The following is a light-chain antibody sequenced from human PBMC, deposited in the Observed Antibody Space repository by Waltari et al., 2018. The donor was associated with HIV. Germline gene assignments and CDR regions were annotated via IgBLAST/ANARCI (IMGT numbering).Light chain of an antibody. CDR1: HSISPF. J-gene: IGKJ4*01. Sequence: EIVVTESPCPVSLSTGERATLTWRPSHSISPFLTWYQKKPGQAPGLLIYDTTNRATGIPARFSGSGSGADFTLTISSLVPADFAVYYCQQRSNWPPGAFGGGTKVEIK. CDR3: QQRSNWPPGA. V-gene: IGKV3-11*01. CDR2: DTT.